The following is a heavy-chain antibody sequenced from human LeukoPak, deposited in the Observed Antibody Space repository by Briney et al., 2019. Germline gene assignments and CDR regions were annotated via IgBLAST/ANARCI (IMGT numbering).Heavy chain of an antibody. D-gene: IGHD3-10*01. CDR3: AREGLGESYLDY. CDR1: RGSISVTNW. CDR2: IHHGGSA. V-gene: IGHV4-4*02. Sequence: SETLSLTCTVSRGSISVTNWWTWVRQSPGKGLEWIAEIHHGGSANYNPSLESRVTISVDKSKSQFYLRLSSVTTADTAVYYCAREGLGESYLDYWGRGILVTVSS. J-gene: IGHJ4*02.